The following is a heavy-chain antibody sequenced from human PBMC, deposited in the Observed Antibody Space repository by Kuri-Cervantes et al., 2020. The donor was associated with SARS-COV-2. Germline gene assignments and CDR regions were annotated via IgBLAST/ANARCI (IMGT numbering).Heavy chain of an antibody. CDR3: ARAPVNIAEIDAFDI. D-gene: IGHD3-10*01. J-gene: IGHJ3*02. CDR1: GFTFSSYG. Sequence: GGSLRLSCAASGFTFSSYGMHWVRQAPGKGLEWVAFIRYDGSNKYYADSVKGRFTISRDNSKNTLYLQMNSLRAEDTAVYYCARAPVNIAEIDAFDIWGQGTMVTVSS. V-gene: IGHV3-30*02. CDR2: IRYDGSNK.